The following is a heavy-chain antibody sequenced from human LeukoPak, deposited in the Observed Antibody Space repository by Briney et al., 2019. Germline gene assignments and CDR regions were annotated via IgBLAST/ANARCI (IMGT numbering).Heavy chain of an antibody. V-gene: IGHV3-9*01. CDR1: GFTFDDYA. Sequence: GGSLRLSCAASGFTFDDYAMHWVRQAPGKGLEWVSGISWNSGSIGYADSVKGRFTISRDNAKNSLYLQMNSLRAEDTAVYYCAKDYEYYMDVWGKGTTVTVSS. CDR2: ISWNSGSI. J-gene: IGHJ6*03. CDR3: AKDYEYYMDV.